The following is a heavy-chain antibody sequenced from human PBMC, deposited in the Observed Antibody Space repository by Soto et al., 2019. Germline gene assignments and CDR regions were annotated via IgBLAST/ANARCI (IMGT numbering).Heavy chain of an antibody. CDR3: ARGRTSSLEVSSRYYYSMDV. CDR2: ISSSGSTI. CDR1: GVTFSDDY. V-gene: IGHV3-11*01. Sequence: GGSLRLSCTASGVTFSDDYMNWIRQAPGKGLEWISYISSSGSTIYYADTVKGRFTISRDNAKNSVFLQMNSLRPEDMAVYYCARGRTSSLEVSSRYYYSMDVWGRGTTVTVSS. D-gene: IGHD6-6*01. J-gene: IGHJ6*02.